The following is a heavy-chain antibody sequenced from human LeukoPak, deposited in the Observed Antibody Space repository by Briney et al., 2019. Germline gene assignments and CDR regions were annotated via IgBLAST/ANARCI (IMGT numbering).Heavy chain of an antibody. CDR2: INAGNGNT. V-gene: IGHV1-3*01. CDR3: ARDVAAVASDY. Sequence: ASVKVSCKASGYTFTSYAMHWVRQAPGQRLEWMGWINAGNGNTKYSQKSQGRVTITRDTSASTAYMELSSLRSEDTAVYYCARDVAAVASDYWGQGTLVTVSS. CDR1: GYTFTSYA. J-gene: IGHJ4*02. D-gene: IGHD6-19*01.